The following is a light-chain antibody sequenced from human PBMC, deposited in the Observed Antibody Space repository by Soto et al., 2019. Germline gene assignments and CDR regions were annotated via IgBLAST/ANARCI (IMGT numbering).Light chain of an antibody. J-gene: IGKJ3*01. CDR3: QYHDDH. CDR1: QSIRTW. Sequence: ASVGDRVTITCRASQSIRTWLAWYQQKPGKAPKLLIHDASSLESGVPSRFSGSGSGTEFTLTISSLQPDDFATYYCQYHDDHFGPGTKVDIK. CDR2: DAS. V-gene: IGKV1-5*01.